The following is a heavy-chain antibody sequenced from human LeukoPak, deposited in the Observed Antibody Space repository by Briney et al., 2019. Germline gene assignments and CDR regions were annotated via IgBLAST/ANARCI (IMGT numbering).Heavy chain of an antibody. V-gene: IGHV3-21*01. CDR1: GFTFNTFN. Sequence: GGSLRLSCAASGFTFNTFNMNWVRQAPGKGLEWVSSITSGGDYIYYADSVKGRFTTSRDNAKNSLSLQLNSLRVEDTAVYFARGHYDVLASSYKWTPDYWGQGTLVTVSS. J-gene: IGHJ4*02. D-gene: IGHD3-9*01. CDR3: ARGHYDVLASSYKWTPDY. CDR2: ITSGGDYI.